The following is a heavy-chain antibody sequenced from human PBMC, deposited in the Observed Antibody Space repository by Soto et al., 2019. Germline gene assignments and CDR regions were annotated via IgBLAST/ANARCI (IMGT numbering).Heavy chain of an antibody. J-gene: IGHJ4*02. CDR3: ARGYSNSGADH. Sequence: QVQLVESGGGVVQPGRSLRLSCAASGFTFFTYGMHWVRRAPGKGLEWVAVIWYDGSYKYYADSVKGRFTISRDNSKNTLYLQMNSLRAEDTAVYYCARGYSNSGADHWGQGTLVTVSS. CDR2: IWYDGSYK. D-gene: IGHD4-4*01. V-gene: IGHV3-33*01. CDR1: GFTFFTYG.